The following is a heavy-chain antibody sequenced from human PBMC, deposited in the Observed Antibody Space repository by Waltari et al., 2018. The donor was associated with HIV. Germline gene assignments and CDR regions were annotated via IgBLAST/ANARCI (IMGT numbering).Heavy chain of an antibody. CDR1: GDSVSTYY. V-gene: IGHV4-59*08. J-gene: IGHJ4*02. Sequence: QVQLQESGPGLVKPSETLSLTCTVSGDSVSTYYWSWIRQPPEKGLEWIGSISDSGSTNYNPSRRSRLTISADMSQKHFSLRLTSVTAADTAVYYGARHLSIRAVFDYWGQGTLVTVSS. D-gene: IGHD3-9*01. CDR2: ISDSGST. CDR3: ARHLSIRAVFDY.